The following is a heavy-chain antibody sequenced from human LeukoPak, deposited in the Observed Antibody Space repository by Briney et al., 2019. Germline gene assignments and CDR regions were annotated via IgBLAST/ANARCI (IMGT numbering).Heavy chain of an antibody. D-gene: IGHD3-3*01. J-gene: IGHJ3*02. CDR1: GYTFTSYY. V-gene: IGHV1-46*01. CDR2: INPTGGST. CDR3: ARAEWSLGGHDAFDI. Sequence: GASVKVPCKASGYTFTSYYIHWVRQAPGQGLEWMGIINPTGGSTIYAQRFQGRVTMTRDKSTSSVYMDLSTLTSEDTAVYYCARAEWSLGGHDAFDIWGQGTMVTVSS.